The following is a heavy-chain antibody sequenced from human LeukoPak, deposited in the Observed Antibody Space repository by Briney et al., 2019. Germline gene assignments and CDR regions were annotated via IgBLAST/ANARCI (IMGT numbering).Heavy chain of an antibody. J-gene: IGHJ4*02. Sequence: ETLSLTCTVSGGSISSHYWNWIWQPPGKGLEWIGHLYYSGSTNYNPSLKSRVTISVDTSKNHFSLRLSSVSAADTAVYYCARGPIGYDYVWGSWLGSWGQGTLVTVSS. CDR3: ARGPIGYDYVWGSWLGS. D-gene: IGHD3-16*01. V-gene: IGHV4-59*11. CDR2: LYYSGST. CDR1: GGSISSHY.